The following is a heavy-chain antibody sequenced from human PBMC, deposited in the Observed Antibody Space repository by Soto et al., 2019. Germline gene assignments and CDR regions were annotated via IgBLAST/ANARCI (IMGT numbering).Heavy chain of an antibody. CDR3: AGGGYCSGGRCHRYYYYYMDV. D-gene: IGHD2-15*01. CDR1: GGTFSSYT. CDR2: IIPILGIA. V-gene: IGHV1-69*02. Sequence: QVQLVQSGAEVKKPGSSVKVSCKASGGTFSSYTISWVRQAPGQGLEWMGRIIPILGIANYARKFQGRVTITADKSTSRAYMGVSSLRSEDTAVYYCAGGGYCSGGRCHRYYYYYMDVWGKGTTVTVSS. J-gene: IGHJ6*03.